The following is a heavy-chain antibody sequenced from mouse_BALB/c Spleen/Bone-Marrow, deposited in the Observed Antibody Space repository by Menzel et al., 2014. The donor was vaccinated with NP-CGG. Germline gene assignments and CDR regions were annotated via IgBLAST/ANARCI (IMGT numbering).Heavy chain of an antibody. CDR2: ISTYYGDA. V-gene: IGHV1S137*01. CDR3: AREGGNFPWFAY. Sequence: QVQLQQSGAELVRPGVSVKIPCKGSGYTFTDYAMHWVKQSHAKSLEWIGVISTYYGDASYNQKFKGKATMTVDKSSSTAYMELARLTSEDSAIYYCAREGGNFPWFAYWGQGTLVIVSA. D-gene: IGHD2-1*01. J-gene: IGHJ3*01. CDR1: GYTFTDYA.